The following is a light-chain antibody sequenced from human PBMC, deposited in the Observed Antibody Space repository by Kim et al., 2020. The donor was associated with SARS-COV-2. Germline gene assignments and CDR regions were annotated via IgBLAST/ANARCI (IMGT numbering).Light chain of an antibody. J-gene: IGKJ2*02. V-gene: IGKV3-20*01. CDR1: QSVSSNS. CDR3: QQYDSSPCT. Sequence: LSPGERAPLSCRASQSVSSNSLSWYQQKPGQAPRLVIFDASTRASGIPDRFSGSKSGTDFTLTISRLEPEDFAVYYCQQYDSSPCTFGQGTKLEI. CDR2: DAS.